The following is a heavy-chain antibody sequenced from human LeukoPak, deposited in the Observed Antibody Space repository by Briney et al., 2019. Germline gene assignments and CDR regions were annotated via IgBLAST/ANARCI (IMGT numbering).Heavy chain of an antibody. CDR3: AREFWDGRIAARPCWFDP. Sequence: PSETLSLTCAVYGGSFSGYYWSWIRQPPGKGLEWIGEINHSGSTNYNPSLKSRVTISVDTSKNQFSLKLSSVTAADTAVYYCAREFWDGRIAARPCWFDPWGQGTLVTVSS. J-gene: IGHJ5*02. D-gene: IGHD6-6*01. CDR1: GGSFSGYY. CDR2: INHSGST. V-gene: IGHV4-34*01.